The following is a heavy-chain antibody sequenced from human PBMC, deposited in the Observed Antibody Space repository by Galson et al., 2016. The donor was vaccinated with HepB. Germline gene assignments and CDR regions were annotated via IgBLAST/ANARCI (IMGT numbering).Heavy chain of an antibody. Sequence: SVKVSCKASGGTFSSYAISWVRQAPGQGLEWMGGIIPIFAIANYAQKFQGRVTITADESTSTAYMELSSLRSEDTAVYYCARKPCSGGSCQYYFDYWGQGTLVTVSS. D-gene: IGHD2-15*01. CDR3: ARKPCSGGSCQYYFDY. J-gene: IGHJ4*02. CDR2: IIPIFAIA. CDR1: GGTFSSYA. V-gene: IGHV1-69*13.